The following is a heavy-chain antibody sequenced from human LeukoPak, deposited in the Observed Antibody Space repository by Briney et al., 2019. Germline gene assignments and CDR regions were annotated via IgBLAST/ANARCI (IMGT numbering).Heavy chain of an antibody. CDR1: GGTFSSYA. V-gene: IGHV1-69*06. CDR2: IIPIFGTA. D-gene: IGHD6-19*01. CDR3: ARRAVGNSYYYSMDV. J-gene: IGHJ6*03. Sequence: ASVKVSCKASGGTFSSYAISWVRQAPGQGLEWMGGIIPIFGTANYAQKFQGRVTITADKSTSTAYMELSSLRSEDTAVYYCARRAVGNSYYYSMDVWGKGTTVTVSS.